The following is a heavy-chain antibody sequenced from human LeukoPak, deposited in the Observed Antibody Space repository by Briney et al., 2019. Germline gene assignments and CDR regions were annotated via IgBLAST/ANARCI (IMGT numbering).Heavy chain of an antibody. J-gene: IGHJ4*02. CDR3: ARDDYYYGSGSYYPFDY. CDR1: GGSISSSSYY. Sequence: TSETLSLTCTVSGGSISSSSYYWGWIHQPPGKGLEWIGSIYYSGSTYYNPSLKSRVTMSVDTSKNQFSLKLSSVTAADTAVYYCARDDYYYGSGSYYPFDYWGQGTLVTVSS. CDR2: IYYSGST. D-gene: IGHD3-10*01. V-gene: IGHV4-39*07.